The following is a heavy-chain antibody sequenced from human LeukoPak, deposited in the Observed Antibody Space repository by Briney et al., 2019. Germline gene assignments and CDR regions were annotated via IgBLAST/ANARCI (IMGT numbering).Heavy chain of an antibody. J-gene: IGHJ3*02. CDR2: ISPNSGGT. Sequence: GASVKVSCKASGYTFTGYYMHWVRQAPGQGLEWMGRISPNSGGTNYAQKFQGRVTMTRDTSISTAYVELSRLRSDDTAVYYCAREARLGCSGGSCFNDAFDIWGQGTMVTVSS. CDR3: AREARLGCSGGSCFNDAFDI. V-gene: IGHV1-2*06. CDR1: GYTFTGYY. D-gene: IGHD2-15*01.